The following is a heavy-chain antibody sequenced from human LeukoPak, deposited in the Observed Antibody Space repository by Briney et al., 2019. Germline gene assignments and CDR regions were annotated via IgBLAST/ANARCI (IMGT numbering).Heavy chain of an antibody. Sequence: GGSLRLSCAASGFTFSSYSMNWVRQAPGKGLEWVSSISSSSSYIYYADSVKGRFTISRDNAKNSLYLQMNSLRAEDTAVYYCARAVHDCGGNPGSWDYWGQGTLVTVSS. D-gene: IGHD4-23*01. V-gene: IGHV3-21*01. CDR2: ISSSSSYI. J-gene: IGHJ4*02. CDR1: GFTFSSYS. CDR3: ARAVHDCGGNPGSWDY.